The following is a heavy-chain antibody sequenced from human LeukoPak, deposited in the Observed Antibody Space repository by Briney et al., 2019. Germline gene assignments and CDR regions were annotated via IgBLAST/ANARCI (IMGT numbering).Heavy chain of an antibody. D-gene: IGHD5-18*01. CDR1: GGSISSYY. CDR3: ARGGSYGSY. CDR2: IYYSGST. Sequence: SETLSLTCTVSGGSISSYYWSWIRQPPGKGLEWIGYIYYSGSTNYNPSLKSRVTISVDTSKNQFSLKLSSVTAADTAVYYCARGGSYGSYWGQGTLVTVSA. V-gene: IGHV4-59*01. J-gene: IGHJ4*02.